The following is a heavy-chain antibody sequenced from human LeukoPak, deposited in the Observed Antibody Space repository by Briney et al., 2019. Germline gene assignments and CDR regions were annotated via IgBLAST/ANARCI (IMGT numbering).Heavy chain of an antibody. CDR2: INYSGNT. D-gene: IGHD6-6*01. Sequence: SETLSLTCTVSGGSISTSTYYWGWIRQPPGKGLEWIGSINYSGNTYYNPSLKSRVTISVDTSKNQFSLRLSSVTAADTAVYYCASPSISSSTYDYWGQGTLVTVSS. J-gene: IGHJ4*02. CDR3: ASPSISSSTYDY. V-gene: IGHV4-39*01. CDR1: GGSISTSTYY.